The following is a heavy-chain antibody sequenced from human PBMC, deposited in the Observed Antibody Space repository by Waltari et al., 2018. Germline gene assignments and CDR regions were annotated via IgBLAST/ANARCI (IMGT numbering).Heavy chain of an antibody. J-gene: IGHJ4*02. D-gene: IGHD3-3*01. CDR2: IKQDGSEK. Sequence: EVQLVESGGGLVQPGGSLRLSCVASGFSFSSYWMCWVRQAPGKGLEWVANIKQDGSEKYYVDSAKGRFTISRDNAKNSLYLQMNGLRAEDTAVYYCARNDFWTGYTYFLDHWGQGTVVTVSS. CDR1: GFSFSSYW. CDR3: ARNDFWTGYTYFLDH. V-gene: IGHV3-7*01.